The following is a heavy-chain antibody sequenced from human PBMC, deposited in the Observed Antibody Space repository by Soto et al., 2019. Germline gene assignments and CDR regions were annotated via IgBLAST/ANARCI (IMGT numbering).Heavy chain of an antibody. D-gene: IGHD2-2*01. J-gene: IGHJ4*02. CDR1: GGSFSGYY. V-gene: IGHV4-34*01. CDR2: INHSGST. CDR3: ARGQPLGYCSSTSCYAFDY. Sequence: SETLSLTCAVYGGSFSGYYWSWIRQPPGKGLEWIGEINHSGSTNYNPSLKSRVTISVDTSKNQFSLKLSSVTAADTAVYYCARGQPLGYCSSTSCYAFDYWGQGTLVTVSS.